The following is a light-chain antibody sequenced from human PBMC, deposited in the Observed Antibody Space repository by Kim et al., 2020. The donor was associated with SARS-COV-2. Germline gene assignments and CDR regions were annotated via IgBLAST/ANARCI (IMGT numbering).Light chain of an antibody. J-gene: IGKJ4*01. CDR3: QQCYSYPVT. CDR1: QSVFYSPDNKNY. Sequence: ATINCKSSQSVFYSPDNKNYLAWYQQKPGQHPKLLISWASIRESGVPDRFSGSGSGTDFTLTISSLQAEDEAVYYCQQCYSYPVTFGGGTKVDIK. CDR2: WAS. V-gene: IGKV4-1*01.